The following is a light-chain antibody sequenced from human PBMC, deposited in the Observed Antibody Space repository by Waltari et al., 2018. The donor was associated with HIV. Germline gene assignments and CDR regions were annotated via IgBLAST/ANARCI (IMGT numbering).Light chain of an antibody. CDR1: ALPKHY. V-gene: IGLV3-25*03. CDR2: KDT. J-gene: IGLJ3*02. Sequence: SYELTQPPSVSVSPGQTARITCSGDALPKHYAYLYHQKPGQAPVLVIYKDTERPSGIPERFSGSSSGTTVTLTISGVQAEDEADYYCQSADSSGTWVFGGGTKLTVL. CDR3: QSADSSGTWV.